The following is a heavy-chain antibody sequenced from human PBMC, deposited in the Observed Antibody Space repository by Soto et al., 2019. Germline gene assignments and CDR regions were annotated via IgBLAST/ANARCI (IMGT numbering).Heavy chain of an antibody. CDR1: GFTFSSYA. Sequence: EVQLLESGGGLVQPGGSLRLSCAASGFTFSSYAMSWVRQAPGKGLEWVSALGGGGGSTYYADSVKGRFTISRDNSKNTLYLEMNSLRAEDTAIYYCAKLRTIITGASDFWGQGTLVTVSS. J-gene: IGHJ4*02. CDR2: LGGGGGST. CDR3: AKLRTIITGASDF. D-gene: IGHD3-10*01. V-gene: IGHV3-23*01.